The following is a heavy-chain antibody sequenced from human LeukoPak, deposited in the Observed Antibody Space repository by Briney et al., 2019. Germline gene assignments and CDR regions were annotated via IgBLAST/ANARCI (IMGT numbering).Heavy chain of an antibody. V-gene: IGHV4-59*08. CDR1: GGSISSYY. J-gene: IGHJ1*01. Sequence: TPSETLSLTCTVSGGSISSYYWSWIRQPPGKGLEWIGYIYYSGSTNYNPSLKSRVTISVDTSKNQFSLKLSSVTAADTAVYYCARNFGVVTEYFQHWGQGTLATVPS. CDR2: IYYSGST. D-gene: IGHD3-3*01. CDR3: ARNFGVVTEYFQH.